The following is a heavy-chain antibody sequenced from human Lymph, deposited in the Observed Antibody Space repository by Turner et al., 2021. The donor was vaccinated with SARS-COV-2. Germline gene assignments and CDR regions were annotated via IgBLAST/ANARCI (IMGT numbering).Heavy chain of an antibody. Sequence: QVQLVQSGAEVKKPGSSVKVSCKASGGTFSSYAINWVRQAPGQGLEWMGRIITILGIANYAQKFQGRVTITADKSTSTAYMELSSLRSEDTAVYYCARGRLDSFGGGYYSWFDPWGQGTLVTVSS. J-gene: IGHJ5*02. CDR2: IITILGIA. CDR3: ARGRLDSFGGGYYSWFDP. CDR1: GGTFSSYA. D-gene: IGHD1-26*01. V-gene: IGHV1-69*04.